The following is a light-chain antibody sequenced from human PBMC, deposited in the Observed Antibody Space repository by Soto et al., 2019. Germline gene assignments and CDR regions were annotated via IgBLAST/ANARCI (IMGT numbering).Light chain of an antibody. Sequence: QAVVTQPPSVSGAPGQRVTISCTGSSSNIGAGYDVQWYRQLPGTAPKLLIYENTNRPSGVPDRFSGSKSVISASLAITGLQAEDEADYYCQSYDSSLSVVFGGGTKLTVL. J-gene: IGLJ2*01. CDR3: QSYDSSLSVV. CDR2: ENT. V-gene: IGLV1-40*01. CDR1: SSNIGAGYD.